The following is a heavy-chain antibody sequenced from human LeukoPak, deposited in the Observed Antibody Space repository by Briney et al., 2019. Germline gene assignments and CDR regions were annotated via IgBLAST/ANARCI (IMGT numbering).Heavy chain of an antibody. CDR3: VSQQRAGAVYDYVWGSYRFDY. V-gene: IGHV4-39*01. Sequence: KPSETLSLTCTVSGGSISSSSYFWGWIRQPPGKGLEWIGSIFYSGSTYYNPSLKSRVTISVDTSKNQFSLKLSSVTAADTAVYYCVSQQRAGAVYDYVWGSYRFDYWGQGTLVTVSS. CDR2: IFYSGST. D-gene: IGHD3-16*02. J-gene: IGHJ4*02. CDR1: GGSISSSSYF.